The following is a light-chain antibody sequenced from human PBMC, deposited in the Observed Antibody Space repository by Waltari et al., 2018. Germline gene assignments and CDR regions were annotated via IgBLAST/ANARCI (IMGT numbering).Light chain of an antibody. CDR1: QAISNY. J-gene: IGKJ4*01. Sequence: DIQMTQSPSSLSASVGDRVTITCRASQAISNYLAWYQQQPGKVPKLLIYAASILQSGVPCRFSGTGSGAGFSLTISSLQPEDVATYYCQKYNSAPLTFGGGTKVEIK. CDR3: QKYNSAPLT. CDR2: AAS. V-gene: IGKV1-27*01.